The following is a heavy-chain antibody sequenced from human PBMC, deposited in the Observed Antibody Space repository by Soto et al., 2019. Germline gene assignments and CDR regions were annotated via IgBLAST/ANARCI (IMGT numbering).Heavy chain of an antibody. Sequence: QAQLVQSGAVVKKPGSSVVVSCKASGITVGSFIISWVRQAPGQGLEWMGKTAPMFKRTFYARRFEGRVTITADTSANTVYMELTDLRFEDTAVYYCTTLGPWGKGTQVTVSS. CDR3: TTLGP. CDR2: TAPMFKRT. D-gene: IGHD3-3*01. V-gene: IGHV1-69*02. CDR1: GITVGSFI. J-gene: IGHJ5*02.